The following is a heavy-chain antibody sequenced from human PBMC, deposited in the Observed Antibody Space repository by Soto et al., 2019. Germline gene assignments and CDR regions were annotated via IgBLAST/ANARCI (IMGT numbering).Heavy chain of an antibody. CDR1: GFTLSGST. CDR2: IRSKPSSSAT. J-gene: IGHJ4*02. Sequence: EVQLVESGGGLVQPGGSLKLSCAASGFTLSGSTMHWVRQASGKGLEWVGRIRSKPSSSATAYAASVRGRFTISRDDSKNTAYLQMNSLRVEDTAVYYYTSGYCSGGSCSRSDYWGQGTLVTVSS. V-gene: IGHV3-73*01. D-gene: IGHD2-15*01. CDR3: TSGYCSGGSCSRSDY.